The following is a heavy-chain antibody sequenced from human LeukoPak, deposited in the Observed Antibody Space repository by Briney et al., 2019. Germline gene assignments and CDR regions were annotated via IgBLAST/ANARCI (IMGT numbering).Heavy chain of an antibody. CDR1: GGPINTDY. D-gene: IGHD3-22*01. Sequence: PSETLSLTCTVSGGPINTDYWNWIRQPPGKGLEWIGYICYTGRTNYNPSFKSRLTISIDTSKSQFSLTLTSVTAADTAVYYCTRGSIAYYYMDVWGKGTTVTISS. V-gene: IGHV4-59*01. CDR3: TRGSIAYYYMDV. CDR2: ICYTGRT. J-gene: IGHJ6*03.